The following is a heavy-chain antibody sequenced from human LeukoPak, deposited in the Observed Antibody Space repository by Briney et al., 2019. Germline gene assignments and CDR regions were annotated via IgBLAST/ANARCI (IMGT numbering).Heavy chain of an antibody. CDR1: GFTFSSYS. Sequence: GGSLRLSCAASGFTFSSYSMNWLRQAPGKGLEWVSSISSSSSYIYYADSVKGRFTISRDNAKNSLYLQMNSLRAEDTAVYYCARDVGTMGFDYWGQGTLVTVSS. J-gene: IGHJ4*02. CDR2: ISSSSSYI. D-gene: IGHD5-12*01. V-gene: IGHV3-21*01. CDR3: ARDVGTMGFDY.